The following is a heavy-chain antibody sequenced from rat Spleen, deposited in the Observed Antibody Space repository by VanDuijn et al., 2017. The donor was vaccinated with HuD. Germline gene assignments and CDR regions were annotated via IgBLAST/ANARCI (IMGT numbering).Heavy chain of an antibody. D-gene: IGHD5-1*01. CDR2: ISVSGGST. J-gene: IGHJ2*01. CDR3: ARHGLGAWYFDY. V-gene: IGHV5-25*01. Sequence: EVQLVESGGGLVQPGRSLKLSCEASGFTFSNYDMAWVRQAPTKGLEWIASISVSGGSTYYRDSVKGRFTLSRDNAKSTLYLQMDSLRSEDTATYYCARHGLGAWYFDYWGQGVMVTVSS. CDR1: GFTFSNYD.